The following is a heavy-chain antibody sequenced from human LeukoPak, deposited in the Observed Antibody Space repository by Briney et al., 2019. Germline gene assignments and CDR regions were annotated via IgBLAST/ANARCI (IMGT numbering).Heavy chain of an antibody. CDR3: AKDRAHSSSWLEY. J-gene: IGHJ4*02. V-gene: IGHV3-30*18. CDR2: ISFDGSNK. D-gene: IGHD6-13*01. Sequence: GGSLRLSCAASGFTFSSYGMHWVRQAPGKGLEWVAVISFDGSNKYYADSVKGRFTISRDNSKNTLYLQINSLRAEDTAVYYCAKDRAHSSSWLEYWGQGTLVTVSS. CDR1: GFTFSSYG.